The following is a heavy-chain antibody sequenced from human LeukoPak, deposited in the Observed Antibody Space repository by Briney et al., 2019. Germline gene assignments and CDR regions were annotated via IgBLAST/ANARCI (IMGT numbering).Heavy chain of an antibody. CDR3: AKDYRPYCSSTSCTSMDV. D-gene: IGHD2-2*01. Sequence: PGGSLRLSCAASGFTFSSYGMHWVRQAPGKGLEWLAFIRYDGSNKYYADSVKGRFTISRDNSKNTLYLQMNSLRAEDTAVYYCAKDYRPYCSSTSCTSMDVWGKGTTVTVSS. J-gene: IGHJ6*04. CDR1: GFTFSSYG. V-gene: IGHV3-30*02. CDR2: IRYDGSNK.